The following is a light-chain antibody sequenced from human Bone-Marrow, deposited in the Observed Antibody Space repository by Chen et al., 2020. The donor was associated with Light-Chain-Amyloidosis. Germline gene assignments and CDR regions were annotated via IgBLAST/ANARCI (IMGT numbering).Light chain of an antibody. CDR2: DAY. Sequence: EILLTQSPPTQSFSPGERATLSCRASQSVGSYLAWYQQKPGQAPRLLIYDAYNRATGIPARFSGSGSQTDFTLTISSLEPEDFAVYYCRQGSNWPPLFGGGTKVEI. CDR3: RQGSNWPPL. J-gene: IGKJ4*01. V-gene: IGKV3-11*01. CDR1: QSVGSY.